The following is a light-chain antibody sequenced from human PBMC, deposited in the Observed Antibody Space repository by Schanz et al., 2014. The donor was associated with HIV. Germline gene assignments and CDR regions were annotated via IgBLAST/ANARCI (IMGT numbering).Light chain of an antibody. V-gene: IGLV2-8*01. CDR2: EVR. J-gene: IGLJ2*01. CDR3: QSYDSGLSGIL. CDR1: SSDVGGYNY. Sequence: QSVLTQPPSASGSPGQSVTISCTGTSSDVGGYNYVSWYQQHPGKAPKLMIYEVRKRPSGVPDRFSGSKSGTSASLAITGIQAEDEADYYCQSYDSGLSGILFGGGTKLTVL.